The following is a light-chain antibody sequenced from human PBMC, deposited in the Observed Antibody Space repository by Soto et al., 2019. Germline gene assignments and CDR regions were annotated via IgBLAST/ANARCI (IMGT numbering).Light chain of an antibody. CDR3: GSCAGGNKVV. CDR2: DVS. Sequence: QSVLTQPASVSGSPGQSITISCTGTISDVGRYNYVSWYQQHPGKAPKLIIYDVSNRPSWVSIRFSGSKSGNTASLTISGLQAEDEADYYCGSCAGGNKVVFGGGTQLTVL. CDR1: ISDVGRYNY. V-gene: IGLV2-14*01. J-gene: IGLJ2*01.